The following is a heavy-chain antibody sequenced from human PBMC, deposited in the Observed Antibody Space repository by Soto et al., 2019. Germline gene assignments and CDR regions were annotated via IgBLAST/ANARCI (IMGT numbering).Heavy chain of an antibody. J-gene: IGHJ2*01. V-gene: IGHV4-34*01. CDR3: ARRRNYGGIAYWYFDL. CDR1: GGSFSGYY. CDR2: INHSGST. D-gene: IGHD4-17*01. Sequence: QVQLQQWGAGLLKPSETLSLTCAVYGGSFSGYYWSWIRQPPGKGLEWIGEINHSGSTNYNPSLKSRVTISVDTSKSQFSLKLSSVTAADTAVYYCARRRNYGGIAYWYFDLWGRGTLVTVSS.